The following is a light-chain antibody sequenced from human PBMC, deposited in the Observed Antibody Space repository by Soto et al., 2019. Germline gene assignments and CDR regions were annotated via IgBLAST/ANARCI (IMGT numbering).Light chain of an antibody. Sequence: QSVLTQPPSASGSLGQSVTISCTGTSSDIGGYNYVSWYQQHPGKAPKLMIYEVSNRPSGVSNRFSGSKSGNTASLTTSGLQAEDEADYYCSSYTSSSTYVFGTGTKVTVL. CDR1: SSDIGGYNY. CDR3: SSYTSSSTYV. V-gene: IGLV2-14*01. J-gene: IGLJ1*01. CDR2: EVS.